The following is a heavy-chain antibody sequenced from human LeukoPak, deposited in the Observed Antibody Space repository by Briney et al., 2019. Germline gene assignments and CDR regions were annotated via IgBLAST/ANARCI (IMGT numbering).Heavy chain of an antibody. V-gene: IGHV3-66*01. CDR1: GFTVSRKY. CDR2: IYSGGDT. D-gene: IGHD4/OR15-4a*01. Sequence: GGSLRLSCVISGFTVSRKYMSWVRLAPGKGLEGVSVIYSGGDTYYADSVKGRFTISRDNSKNTLYLQMNTLRAEDTAVYYCAAGAYLSIDFWGQGTLVTVSS. CDR3: AAGAYLSIDF. J-gene: IGHJ4*02.